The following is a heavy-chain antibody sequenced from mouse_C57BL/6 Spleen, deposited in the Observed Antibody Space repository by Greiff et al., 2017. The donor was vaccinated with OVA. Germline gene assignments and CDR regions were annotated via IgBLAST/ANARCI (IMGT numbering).Heavy chain of an antibody. Sequence: EVQGVESGGGLVKPGGSLKLSCAASGFTFSSYAMSWVRQTPEKRLEWVATISDGGSYTYYPDNVKGRFTISRDNAKNNLYLQMSHLKSEDTAMYYCAREICYYYGSSFDYWGQGTTLTVSS. V-gene: IGHV5-4*01. J-gene: IGHJ2*01. CDR2: ISDGGSYT. D-gene: IGHD1-1*01. CDR3: AREICYYYGSSFDY. CDR1: GFTFSSYA.